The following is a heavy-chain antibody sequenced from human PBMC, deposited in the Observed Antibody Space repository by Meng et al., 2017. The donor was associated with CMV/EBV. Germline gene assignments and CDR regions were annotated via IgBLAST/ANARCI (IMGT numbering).Heavy chain of an antibody. CDR2: IYYSGST. CDR3: ARVGVGESFDY. V-gene: IGHV4-59*01. Sequence: ESLKISCTVPGGSISSYYWSWIRQPPGKGLEWIGYIYYSGSTNYNPSLKSRVTISVDTSKNQSSLKLSSVTAADTAVYYCARVGVGESFDYWGQGTLVTVSS. CDR1: GGSISSYY. J-gene: IGHJ4*02. D-gene: IGHD3-10*01.